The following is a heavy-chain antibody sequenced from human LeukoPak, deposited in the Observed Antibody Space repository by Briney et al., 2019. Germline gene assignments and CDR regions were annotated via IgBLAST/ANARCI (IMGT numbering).Heavy chain of an antibody. CDR3: ARRAVVVAAHVDY. CDR1: GGSISSSSYY. D-gene: IGHD2-15*01. CDR2: IYYSGST. Sequence: SETLSLTCTVSGGSISSSSYYWGWIRQPPGKGLESIGSIYYSGSTYYNPSLKSRVTISVDTSKNQFSLKLSSVTAADTAVYYCARRAVVVAAHVDYWGQGTLVTVSS. V-gene: IGHV4-39*01. J-gene: IGHJ4*02.